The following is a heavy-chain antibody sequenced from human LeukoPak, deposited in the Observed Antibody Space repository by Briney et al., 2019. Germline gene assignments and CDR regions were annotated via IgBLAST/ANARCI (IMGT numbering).Heavy chain of an antibody. CDR1: GFTFSSYW. V-gene: IGHV3-74*01. CDR2: INGDGSVT. D-gene: IGHD6-19*01. Sequence: GGSLRLSCAASGFTFSSYWMHWVRQAPGKGPVWVSHINGDGSVTGYADSVKGRFTISGDNARNTLYVQMNSLRAEDTAVYYCAIRIAVPGGFDNWGQGTLVTVAS. CDR3: AIRIAVPGGFDN. J-gene: IGHJ4*02.